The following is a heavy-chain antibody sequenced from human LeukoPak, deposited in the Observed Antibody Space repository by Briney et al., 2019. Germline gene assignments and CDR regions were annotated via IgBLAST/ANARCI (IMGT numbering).Heavy chain of an antibody. CDR2: ISSSGSTI. CDR1: GFTFSSYE. V-gene: IGHV3-48*03. Sequence: GGSLRLSCAASGFTFSSYEMNWVRQAPGKGLEWVSYISSSGSTIYYADSVKGRFTISRDNAKNSLYLQMNSLRAEDTAVYYCAGGLGWLIDYWGQGTLVTVSS. CDR3: AGGLGWLIDY. J-gene: IGHJ4*02. D-gene: IGHD2-15*01.